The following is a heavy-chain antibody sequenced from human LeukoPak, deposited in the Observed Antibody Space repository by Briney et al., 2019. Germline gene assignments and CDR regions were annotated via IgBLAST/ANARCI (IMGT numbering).Heavy chain of an antibody. J-gene: IGHJ5*02. D-gene: IGHD2-15*01. CDR1: GFTFSSYE. CDR3: ARDRYCSGGSCYSNWFDP. Sequence: LRLSCAASGFTFSSYEMNWVRQHPGKGLEWIGYIYYSGSTYYNPSLKSRVTISVDTSKNQFSLKLSSVTAADTAVYYCARDRYCSGGSCYSNWFDPWGQGTLVTVSS. CDR2: IYYSGST. V-gene: IGHV4-31*02.